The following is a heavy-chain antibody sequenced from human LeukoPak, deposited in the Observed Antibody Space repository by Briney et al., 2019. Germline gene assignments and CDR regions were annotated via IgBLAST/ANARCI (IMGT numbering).Heavy chain of an antibody. CDR2: ISYDGSNK. D-gene: IGHD5-18*01. CDR1: GFTFSSYA. V-gene: IGHV3-30-3*01. J-gene: IGHJ3*02. CDR3: AKARVGTAKWAAFDI. Sequence: GGSLRLSCAASGFTFSSYAMHWVRQAPGKGLEWVAVISYDGSNKYYADSVKGRFTISRDNAKNSLYLQMNSLRAEDTALYYCAKARVGTAKWAAFDIWGQGTMVTVSS.